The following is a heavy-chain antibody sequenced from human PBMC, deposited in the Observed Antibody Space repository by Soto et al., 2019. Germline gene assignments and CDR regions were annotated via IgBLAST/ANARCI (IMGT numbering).Heavy chain of an antibody. Sequence: EVQLVETGGGLIQPGGSLRLSCAASGFTVSSNYMSWVRQAPGKGLEWVSVIYSGGSTYYADSVKGRFTISRDNSKNKAYPKMHGLRTEDQAVYFCAGGYYYDKSCYYPFDYWGQGTLVTVSS. CDR1: GFTVSSNY. J-gene: IGHJ4*02. CDR2: IYSGGST. CDR3: AGGYYYDKSCYYPFDY. D-gene: IGHD3-22*01. V-gene: IGHV3-53*02.